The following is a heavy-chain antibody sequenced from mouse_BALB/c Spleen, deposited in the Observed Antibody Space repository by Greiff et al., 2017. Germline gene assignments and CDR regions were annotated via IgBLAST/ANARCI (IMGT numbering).Heavy chain of an antibody. CDR2: IDPANGNT. J-gene: IGHJ3*01. D-gene: IGHD2-1*01. CDR3: ASFYYGNHVGFAY. CDR1: GFNIKDTY. V-gene: IGHV14-3*02. Sequence: EVQLQQSGAELVKPGASVKLSCTASGFNIKDTYMHWVKQRPEQGLEWIGRIDPANGNTKYDPKFQGKATITADTSSNTAYLQLSSLTSEDTAVYYCASFYYGNHVGFAYGGQGTLVTVSA.